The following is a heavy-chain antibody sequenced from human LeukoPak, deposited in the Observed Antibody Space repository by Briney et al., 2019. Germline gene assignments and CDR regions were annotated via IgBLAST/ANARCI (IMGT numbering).Heavy chain of an antibody. V-gene: IGHV3-48*03. CDR1: GFTFSSYE. D-gene: IGHD3-10*02. J-gene: IGHJ6*04. CDR2: ISSSGSTI. Sequence: GGSLRLSCAASGFTFSSYEMNWVRQAPGKGLEWVSYISSSGSTIYYADSVKGRFTISRDNAKNSLYLQMNSLRAEDTAVYYCAELGTTMIGGVWGKGTTVTISS. CDR3: AELGTTMIGGV.